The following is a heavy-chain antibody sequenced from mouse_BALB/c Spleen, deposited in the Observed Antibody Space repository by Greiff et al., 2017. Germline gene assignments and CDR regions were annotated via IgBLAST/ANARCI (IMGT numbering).Heavy chain of an antibody. CDR2: IYPGDGDT. Sequence: VQLQQSGAELARPGASVKLSCKASGYTFTSYWMQWVKQRPGQGLEWIGAIYPGDGDTRYTQKFKGKATLTADKSSSTAYMQLSSLASEDSAVYYCARDYYGNPYAMDYWGQGTSVTVSS. CDR3: ARDYYGNPYAMDY. J-gene: IGHJ4*01. D-gene: IGHD2-1*01. CDR1: GYTFTSYW. V-gene: IGHV1-87*01.